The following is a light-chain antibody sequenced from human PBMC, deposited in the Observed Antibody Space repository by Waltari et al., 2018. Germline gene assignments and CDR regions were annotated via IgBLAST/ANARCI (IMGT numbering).Light chain of an antibody. CDR2: GAS. V-gene: IGKV3-15*01. J-gene: IGKJ5*01. Sequence: EIVMTQSPPTLSVSPGEKATLSCRASQSVSSNLAWYQQKPGQAPRLLIYGASTRATGIPARFSGSGSGTEFTLTITSLQSEDFVVYYCQQYNRWPPITFGQGTRLEI. CDR1: QSVSSN. CDR3: QQYNRWPPIT.